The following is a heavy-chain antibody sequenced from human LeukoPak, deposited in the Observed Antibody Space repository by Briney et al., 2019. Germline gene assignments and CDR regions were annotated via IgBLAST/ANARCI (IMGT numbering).Heavy chain of an antibody. CDR2: ISSSSSYI. D-gene: IGHD6-19*01. J-gene: IGHJ4*02. Sequence: PGGSLRLSCAASGFTFSSYSINWVRQAPGKGLEWVSSISSSSSYIYYADSVKGRFTISRDNAKNSLYLQMNSLRAEDTAVYYCATIPGYSSGWYGGYDYWGQGTLVTVSS. V-gene: IGHV3-21*01. CDR3: ATIPGYSSGWYGGYDY. CDR1: GFTFSSYS.